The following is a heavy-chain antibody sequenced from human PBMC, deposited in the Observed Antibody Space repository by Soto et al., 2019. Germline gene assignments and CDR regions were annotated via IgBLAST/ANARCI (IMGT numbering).Heavy chain of an antibody. J-gene: IGHJ4*02. CDR2: ISYDGSNK. Sequence: PGGSLRLSCAASGFTFSSYGMHWVRQAPGKGLEWVAVISYDGSNKYYADSVKGRFTISRDNSKNTLYLQMNSLRAEDTAVYYCAKDFGHYDILTGYPTFGYWGQGTLVTVSS. D-gene: IGHD3-9*01. V-gene: IGHV3-30*18. CDR3: AKDFGHYDILTGYPTFGY. CDR1: GFTFSSYG.